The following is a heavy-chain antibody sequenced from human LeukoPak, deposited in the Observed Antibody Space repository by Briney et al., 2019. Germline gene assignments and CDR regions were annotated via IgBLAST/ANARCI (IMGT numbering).Heavy chain of an antibody. CDR2: IWYDGSSK. CDR3: ARDYYGDYSFDY. D-gene: IGHD4-17*01. V-gene: IGHV3-33*01. J-gene: IGHJ4*02. Sequence: GGSLRLSCAASGFIFSSYGMHWVRQAPGKGLEWVAFIWYDGSSKYYADSVKGRFTISRDNSKNTLYLQMNSLRDEDTAVYYCARDYYGDYSFDYWGQGTLVTVSS. CDR1: GFIFSSYG.